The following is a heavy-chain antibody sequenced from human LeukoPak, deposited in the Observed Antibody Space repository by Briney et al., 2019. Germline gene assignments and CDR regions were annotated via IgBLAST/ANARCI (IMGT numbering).Heavy chain of an antibody. CDR2: INHSGST. Sequence: SETLSLTCAVYGGSFSGYYWSWIRQPPGKGLGWIGEINHSGSTNYNPSLKSRVTISVDTSKNQFSLKLSSVTAADTAVYYCARGPHLVTSNWFDPWGQGTLVTVS. V-gene: IGHV4-34*01. CDR1: GGSFSGYY. D-gene: IGHD4-11*01. CDR3: ARGPHLVTSNWFDP. J-gene: IGHJ5*02.